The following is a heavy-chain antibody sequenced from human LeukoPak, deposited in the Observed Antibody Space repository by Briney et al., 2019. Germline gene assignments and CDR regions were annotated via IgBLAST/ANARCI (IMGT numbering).Heavy chain of an antibody. V-gene: IGHV3-73*01. Sequence: GRSLRLSCTASGFSFGDYAMHWVRQASGKGLEWVGRIRSKVMNYATEYAASVKGRFTISRDDSENTAYLQMKSLKTEDTAVYYCFRLSDTSRLNWGQGTLVTVSS. CDR2: IRSKVMNYAT. D-gene: IGHD3-16*01. J-gene: IGHJ4*02. CDR1: GFSFGDYA. CDR3: FRLSDTSRLN.